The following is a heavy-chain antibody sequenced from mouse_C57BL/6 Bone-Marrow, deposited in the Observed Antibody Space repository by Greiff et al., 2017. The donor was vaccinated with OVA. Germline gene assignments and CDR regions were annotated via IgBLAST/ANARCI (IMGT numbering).Heavy chain of an antibody. V-gene: IGHV1-85*01. Sequence: QVHVKQSGPELVQPGASVKLSCKASGYTFTSYDINWVKPRPGQGLEWIGWIYPRDGSTKYNEKFKGKATLTVDTSSSTAYMELHSLTSEDSAVYFCARIGTVYYFDYWGQGTTLTVSS. J-gene: IGHJ2*01. CDR2: IYPRDGST. CDR3: ARIGTVYYFDY. CDR1: GYTFTSYD. D-gene: IGHD4-1*01.